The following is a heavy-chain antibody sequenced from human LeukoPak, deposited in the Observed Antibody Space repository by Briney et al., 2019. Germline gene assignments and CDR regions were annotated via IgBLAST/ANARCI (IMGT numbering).Heavy chain of an antibody. Sequence: SETLSLTCTVSGGSISSYYWSWIRQPAGKGLDWIGRIYTSGSTNYNPSLRSRVTILVDTSKNQFSLKLSSVTAADTAVCYCAREGQYGSGSYYNPRYYYYSMAVWGKGTTVTISS. CDR2: IYTSGST. CDR1: GGSISSYY. V-gene: IGHV4-4*07. D-gene: IGHD3-10*01. CDR3: AREGQYGSGSYYNPRYYYYSMAV. J-gene: IGHJ6*03.